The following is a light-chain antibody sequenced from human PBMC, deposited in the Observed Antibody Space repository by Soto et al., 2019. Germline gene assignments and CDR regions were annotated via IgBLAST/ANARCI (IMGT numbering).Light chain of an antibody. V-gene: IGKV1-5*03. CDR3: QQYNSYYT. Sequence: DIQMTQSPSTLSASVGDRVIITCRASQTINDWLAWYEQKPGRAPNLLIYKASSLASGVPGRFSGSGSGTEFTITITDLQPDDFATYYCQQYNSYYTFGEGTKLEIK. J-gene: IGKJ2*01. CDR1: QTINDW. CDR2: KAS.